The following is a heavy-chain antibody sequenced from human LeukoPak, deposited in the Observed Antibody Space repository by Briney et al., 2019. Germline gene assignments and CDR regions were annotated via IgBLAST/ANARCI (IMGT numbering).Heavy chain of an antibody. Sequence: GGSLRLSCAASGFTFSSYAMSWVRQAPGEGLEWVSAISGSGISGSGGRTYYADSVKGRFTISRDNPKNTLYLQMNSLRAEDTAVYYCAKEALNAAIFGYYFDYWGQGTLVTVSS. CDR1: GFTFSSYA. D-gene: IGHD2-2*01. J-gene: IGHJ4*02. CDR3: AKEALNAAIFGYYFDY. V-gene: IGHV3-23*01. CDR2: ISGSGISGSGGRT.